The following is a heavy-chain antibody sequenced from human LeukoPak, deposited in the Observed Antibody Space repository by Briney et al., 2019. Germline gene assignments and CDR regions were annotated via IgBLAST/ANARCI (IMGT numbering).Heavy chain of an antibody. V-gene: IGHV3-23*01. CDR3: AKGVGTNKGGYYSDY. CDR2: ISGSGGST. J-gene: IGHJ4*02. D-gene: IGHD1-26*01. CDR1: GFAFSSFA. Sequence: PGGSLRLSCAASGFAFSSFAMSWVRQAPGKGLEWVSSISGSGGSTYYADSVKGRFTISRDGSKYTLYVQMNSLRAEDTAVYYCAKGVGTNKGGYYSDYWGQGTPVTVSS.